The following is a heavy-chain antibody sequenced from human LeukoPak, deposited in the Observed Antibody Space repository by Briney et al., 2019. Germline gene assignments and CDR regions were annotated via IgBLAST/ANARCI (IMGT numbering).Heavy chain of an antibody. J-gene: IGHJ5*02. V-gene: IGHV3-30*18. Sequence: GGSLRLSCAASGFTFSSYGMHWVRQAPGKGLEWVAVISYDGSNKYYADSVKGRFTISRDNSKNTLYLQMNSLRAEDTAVYYCAKDWIAVAGTAANWFDPWGQGTLVTVSS. CDR2: ISYDGSNK. CDR1: GFTFSSYG. D-gene: IGHD6-19*01. CDR3: AKDWIAVAGTAANWFDP.